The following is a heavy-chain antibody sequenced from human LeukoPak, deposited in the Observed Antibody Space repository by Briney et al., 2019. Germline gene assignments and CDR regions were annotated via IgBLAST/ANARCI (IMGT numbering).Heavy chain of an antibody. CDR2: INPNNGAT. Sequence: ASVKVSCKASGYTFIGNYLHWVRQTPGQGLEWMGWINPNNGATNSAQKFQDRVALTRDLSINTAFMKLSNLTSDDTAMYFCAWVGWLHPIDYWGRGTLVTVSS. CDR1: GYTFIGNY. J-gene: IGHJ4*02. CDR3: AWVGWLHPIDY. V-gene: IGHV1-2*02. D-gene: IGHD2-15*01.